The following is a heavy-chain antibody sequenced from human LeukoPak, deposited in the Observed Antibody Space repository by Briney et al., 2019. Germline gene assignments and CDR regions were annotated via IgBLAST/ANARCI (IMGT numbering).Heavy chain of an antibody. D-gene: IGHD3-22*01. V-gene: IGHV3-15*01. J-gene: IGHJ5*02. Sequence: GGSLRLSCAASGFTFSNAWMSWVRQAPGKGLEWVGRIKSKTDGGTTDYAAPVKGRFTISRDDSKNTLYLQMNSLKTEDTAVYYCKVYYDSSGNWFDPWGQGTLVTVSS. CDR3: KVYYDSSGNWFDP. CDR2: IKSKTDGGTT. CDR1: GFTFSNAW.